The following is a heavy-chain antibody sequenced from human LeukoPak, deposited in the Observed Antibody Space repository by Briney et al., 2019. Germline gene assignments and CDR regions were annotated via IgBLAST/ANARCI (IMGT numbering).Heavy chain of an antibody. J-gene: IGHJ4*02. CDR3: AKDSASFSGSYGSDY. Sequence: GGSLRLSCAASGFTFSSYAMSWVRQAPGKGLEWVSAISGSGGSTYYADSVKGRFTISRDNSKNTLYLQMNSLRAEDTAVYYCAKDSASFSGSYGSDYWGQGTLVTVSS. V-gene: IGHV3-23*01. D-gene: IGHD1-26*01. CDR2: ISGSGGST. CDR1: GFTFSSYA.